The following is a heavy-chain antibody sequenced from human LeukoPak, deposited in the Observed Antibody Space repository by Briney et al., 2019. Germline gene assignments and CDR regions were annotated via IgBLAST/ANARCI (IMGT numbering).Heavy chain of an antibody. D-gene: IGHD3-9*01. CDR3: ASLHYDILPEYYFDY. J-gene: IGHJ4*02. CDR2: IYPADSDT. CDR1: GSRLTNNW. V-gene: IGHV5-51*01. Sequence: GESLKISCKISGSRLTNNWIGWVRQVPGKGLEWMGNIYPADSDTRYSPSFQGQVTISVDKSISTAYLQWSSLKASDTAMYYCASLHYDILPEYYFDYWGQGTLVTVSS.